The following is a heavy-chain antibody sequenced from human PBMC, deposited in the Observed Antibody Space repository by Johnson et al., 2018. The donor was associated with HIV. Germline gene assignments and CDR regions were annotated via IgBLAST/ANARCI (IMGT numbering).Heavy chain of an antibody. J-gene: IGHJ3*02. V-gene: IGHV3-11*01. CDR3: AGALVVITDAHDFDI. CDR2: ISSSGITI. Sequence: VQLVESGGGLVKPGGSLRLSCAASGFSFSDYFMSWISQAPGKGLECISYISSSGITIYYTDSVKGRFTIARDNANKSLYLQMNSLRAEETALYYCAGALVVITDAHDFDIWCQGTIVTVSS. D-gene: IGHD3-22*01. CDR1: GFSFSDYF.